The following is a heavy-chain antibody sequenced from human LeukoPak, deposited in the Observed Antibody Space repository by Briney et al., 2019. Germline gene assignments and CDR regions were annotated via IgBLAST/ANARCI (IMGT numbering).Heavy chain of an antibody. D-gene: IGHD3-10*01. V-gene: IGHV4-39*07. J-gene: IGHJ6*03. Sequence: SETLSLTCTVSGGSISSSSYYWGWIRQPPGKGLEWIGSIYYSGSTYYNPSLKSRVTISVDTSKNQFSLKLSSVTAADTAVYYCARLGVRGVKRGYYYYMGVWGKGTTVTISS. CDR1: GGSISSSSYY. CDR2: IYYSGST. CDR3: ARLGVRGVKRGYYYYMGV.